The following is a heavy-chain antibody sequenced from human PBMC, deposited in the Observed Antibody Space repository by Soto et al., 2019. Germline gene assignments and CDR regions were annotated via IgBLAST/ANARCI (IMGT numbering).Heavy chain of an antibody. D-gene: IGHD3-3*01. CDR2: MNPNSGNT. CDR1: GYTFTSYD. V-gene: IGHV1-8*01. CDR3: ARVGTVYDFWSGYPKTGRWFDP. Sequence: ASVKVSCKASGYTFTSYDINWVRQATGQGLEWMGWMNPNSGNTGYAQKFQGRVTMTRNTSISPAYMELGSLRSEDTAVYYCARVGTVYDFWSGYPKTGRWFDPWGQGTLVTVSS. J-gene: IGHJ5*02.